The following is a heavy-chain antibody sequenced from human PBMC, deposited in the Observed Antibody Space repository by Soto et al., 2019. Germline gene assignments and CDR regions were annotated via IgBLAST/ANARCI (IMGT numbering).Heavy chain of an antibody. CDR3: TRGDY. Sequence: QVQLQESGPGLVKPSQTLSLTCTVSGDSMTTVGYYWTWIRQHPGPGLEWIGFISYSGSTYYSSSLKGRVAISADTSKNQFSLKLNSVTAADTAVYYCTRGDYWGQGTLVTVSS. CDR2: ISYSGST. V-gene: IGHV4-31*03. CDR1: GDSMTTVGYY. J-gene: IGHJ4*02.